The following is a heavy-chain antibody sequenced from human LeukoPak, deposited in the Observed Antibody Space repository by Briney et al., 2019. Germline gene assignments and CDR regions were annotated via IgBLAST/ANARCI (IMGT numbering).Heavy chain of an antibody. Sequence: SVKVSCKASGGTFSSYVISWVRQAPGQGLEWMGRIIPILGIANYAQKFQGRVTITADKSTSTAYMELSSLRSEDTAVYYCARNIYFQLLGMDVWGQGTTVTVSS. CDR2: IIPILGIA. D-gene: IGHD5-24*01. V-gene: IGHV1-69*04. CDR1: GGTFSSYV. J-gene: IGHJ6*02. CDR3: ARNIYFQLLGMDV.